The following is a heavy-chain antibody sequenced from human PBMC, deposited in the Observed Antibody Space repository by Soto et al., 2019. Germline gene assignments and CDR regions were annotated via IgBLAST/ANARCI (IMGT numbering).Heavy chain of an antibody. V-gene: IGHV6-1*01. Sequence: SQTLSLTCAISGDSVSSNSAAWNWIRQSPSRGLEWLGRTYYRSKWYNDYAVSVKSRITINPDTSKNQFSLQLNSVTPEDTAVYYCARGYCRSTSCYLNWFDPWGQGTLVTVSS. CDR1: GDSVSSNSAA. CDR2: TYYRSKWYN. CDR3: ARGYCRSTSCYLNWFDP. J-gene: IGHJ5*02. D-gene: IGHD2-2*01.